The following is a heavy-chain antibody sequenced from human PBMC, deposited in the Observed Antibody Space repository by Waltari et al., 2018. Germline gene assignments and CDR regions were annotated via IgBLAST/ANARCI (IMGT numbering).Heavy chain of an antibody. Sequence: KPGESLKISCKASGYTFTSYWIAWVRQMPGKGLEWMGAIYPGDSDTRYSPSFQGQVSFAADKSSTTAYLQWSSLKASDTAMYYCARCRAAAGSSAFDSWGQGTLITVSS. V-gene: IGHV5-51*01. CDR1: GYTFTSYW. D-gene: IGHD6-13*01. J-gene: IGHJ4*02. CDR2: IYPGDSDT. CDR3: ARCRAAAGSSAFDS.